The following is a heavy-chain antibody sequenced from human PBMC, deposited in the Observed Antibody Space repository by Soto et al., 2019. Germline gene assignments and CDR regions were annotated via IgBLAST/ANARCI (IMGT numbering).Heavy chain of an antibody. D-gene: IGHD2-21*02. J-gene: IGHJ4*02. Sequence: GGSLRLSCAASGLTFSGHWMTWVRQTPGEGLQWVAAIKPDGSETFYVDSVKGRFTISRDNARNSLFLQMDSLRAEDTAVYYCTSRPSGMTYHAVFDFWGQGTLVTVSS. CDR1: GLTFSGHW. CDR2: IKPDGSET. CDR3: TSRPSGMTYHAVFDF. V-gene: IGHV3-7*03.